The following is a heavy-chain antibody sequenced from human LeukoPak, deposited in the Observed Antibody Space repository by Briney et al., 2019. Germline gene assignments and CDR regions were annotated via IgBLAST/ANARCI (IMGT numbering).Heavy chain of an antibody. J-gene: IGHJ6*03. CDR1: VGTFSSSA. V-gene: IGHV1-69*13. CDR3: ARASSYSYGLEYYYMDV. CDR2: IIPIIVTA. Sequence: ASLKVSCTASVGTFSSSAISWVRQAPGHRLEWRGGIIPIIVTANTTQKFQGRVTITADESTSTAYMELSSLRSEDTAVYYCARASSYSYGLEYYYMDVWGKGTTVTISS. D-gene: IGHD5-18*01.